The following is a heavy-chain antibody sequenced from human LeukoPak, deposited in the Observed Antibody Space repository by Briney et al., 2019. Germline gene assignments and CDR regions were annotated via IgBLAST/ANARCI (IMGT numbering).Heavy chain of an antibody. Sequence: GGSLRLSCAASGFTFSSYWMSWVRQAPGKGLEWVADIKEDGSEKYYVDSVKGRFTISRDNAKNSLYLQMNSLRAEDTALYYCAKDSSSGYSSSWHYGMDVWGQGTTVTVSS. CDR2: IKEDGSEK. CDR1: GFTFSSYW. CDR3: AKDSSSGYSSSWHYGMDV. D-gene: IGHD6-13*01. J-gene: IGHJ6*02. V-gene: IGHV3-7*03.